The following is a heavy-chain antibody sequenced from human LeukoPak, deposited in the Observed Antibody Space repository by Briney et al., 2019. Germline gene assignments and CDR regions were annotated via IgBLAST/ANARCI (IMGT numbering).Heavy chain of an antibody. J-gene: IGHJ4*02. Sequence: GGSLRLSCSASGFPFSNSGMHWVRQGPGKGLKCLSAISSNGDSTYYADSVKSRFTISRDNSKNALYLQLSNLRAEDTAVYYCVKGRSGGSYGMGGQGRLLTV. V-gene: IGHV3-64D*09. CDR1: GFPFSNSG. CDR3: VKGRSGGSYGM. CDR2: ISSNGDST. D-gene: IGHD1-26*01.